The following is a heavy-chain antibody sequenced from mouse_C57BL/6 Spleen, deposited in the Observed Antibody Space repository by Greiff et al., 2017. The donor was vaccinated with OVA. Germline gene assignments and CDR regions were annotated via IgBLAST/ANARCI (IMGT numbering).Heavy chain of an antibody. D-gene: IGHD1-1*01. V-gene: IGHV2-2*01. CDR2: LWSGGST. CDR1: GFSLTSYG. CDR3: AREITTVVATDWYFDV. J-gene: IGHJ1*03. Sequence: VQLQESGPGLVQPSQSLSITCTVSGFSLTSYGVHWVRQSPGKGLEWLGVLWSGGSTDYNAAFISRLSISKDNSKSQVFFKMNSLQADDTAIYYCAREITTVVATDWYFDVWGTGTTVTVSS.